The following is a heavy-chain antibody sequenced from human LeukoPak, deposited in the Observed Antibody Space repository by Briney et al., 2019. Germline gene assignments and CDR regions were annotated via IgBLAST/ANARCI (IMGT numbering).Heavy chain of an antibody. CDR1: GGSFSGYY. Sequence: SETLSLTCAVYGGSFSGYYWSWIRQPPGKGLEWIGEINHSGSTNYNPSLKGRVTISVDTSKNQFSLKLSSVTAADTAVYYCARARVVIRRNWFDPWGQGTLVTVSS. CDR3: ARARVVIRRNWFDP. J-gene: IGHJ5*02. D-gene: IGHD2-2*01. V-gene: IGHV4-34*01. CDR2: INHSGST.